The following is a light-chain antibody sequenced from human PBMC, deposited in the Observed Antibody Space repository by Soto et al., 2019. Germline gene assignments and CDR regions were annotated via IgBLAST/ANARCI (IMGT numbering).Light chain of an antibody. CDR1: SGSIASNY. V-gene: IGLV6-57*01. J-gene: IGLJ3*02. CDR2: EDN. Sequence: NFMLTQPHSVSESPGKTVIISCTRSSGSIASNYVQWYQQRPGSSPTTVIYEDNQRPSGVPDRFSGSIDSSSHSASLTISGLETEDEADYYCQSYDATNQVFGGGTKLPVL. CDR3: QSYDATNQV.